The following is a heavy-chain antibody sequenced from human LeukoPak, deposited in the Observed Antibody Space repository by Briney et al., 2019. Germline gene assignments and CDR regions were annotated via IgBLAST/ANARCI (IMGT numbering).Heavy chain of an antibody. CDR1: GGSISSYY. D-gene: IGHD2-21*02. V-gene: IGHV4-59*08. CDR3: ARLLAYCGGDCYVLDY. CDR2: ISNTGST. J-gene: IGHJ4*02. Sequence: SETLSLTCTVSGGSISSYYWSWIRRPPGKGLEWIGYISNTGSTKYNPSLKSRVTISVDTSKNQFSLKLSSVTAADTAVYYCARLLAYCGGDCYVLDYWGQGTLVTVSS.